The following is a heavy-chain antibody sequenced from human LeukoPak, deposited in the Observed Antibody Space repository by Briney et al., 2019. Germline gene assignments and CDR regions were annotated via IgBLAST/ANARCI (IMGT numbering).Heavy chain of an antibody. D-gene: IGHD2/OR15-2a*01. V-gene: IGHV1-46*01. Sequence: ASVKVSCKASGYTFTSYYMHWVRQAPGQGLEWMGIINPSGGSTSYAQKFQGRVTITADESTSTAYMELSSLRSEDTAVYYCARDKGLWYFDYWGQGTLVTVSS. CDR1: GYTFTSYY. CDR3: ARDKGLWYFDY. J-gene: IGHJ4*02. CDR2: INPSGGST.